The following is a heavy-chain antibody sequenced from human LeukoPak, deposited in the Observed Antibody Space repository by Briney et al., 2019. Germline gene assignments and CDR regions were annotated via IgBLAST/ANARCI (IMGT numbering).Heavy chain of an antibody. D-gene: IGHD2-2*01. V-gene: IGHV1-2*02. CDR2: INPNSGGT. J-gene: IGHJ4*02. CDR3: ARDVGEYCSSTSCYASDY. Sequence: ASVKVSCNASGYTFTGYYIHWVRQAPGQGLEWMGWINPNSGGTNYAQKFQGRVTMTRDTSISTFYMELSRLRSDDTALYYCARDVGEYCSSTSCYASDYWGQGTLVTVSS. CDR1: GYTFTGYY.